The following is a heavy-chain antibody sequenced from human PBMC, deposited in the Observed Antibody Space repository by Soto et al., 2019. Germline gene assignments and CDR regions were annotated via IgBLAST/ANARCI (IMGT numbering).Heavy chain of an antibody. CDR3: ARSSGDYVGYYFDY. CDR1: GGSISSGGYS. J-gene: IGHJ4*02. V-gene: IGHV4-30-2*01. D-gene: IGHD4-17*01. Sequence: QLQLQESGSGLVKPSQTLSLTCAVSGGSISSGGYSWSWIRQPPGKGLEWIGYIYHSGSTYYNPSLKSRVTISVDRSKNQVSLQLSSVTAADTAVYYCARSSGDYVGYYFDYWGQGTLVTVSS. CDR2: IYHSGST.